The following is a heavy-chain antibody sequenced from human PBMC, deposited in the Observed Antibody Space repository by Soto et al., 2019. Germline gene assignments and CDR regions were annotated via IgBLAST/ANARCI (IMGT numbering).Heavy chain of an antibody. V-gene: IGHV3-11*01. CDR3: ATEDYVDSTSFDA. Sequence: GGSLRLSCEVSGLTFSDYYMSWIRQAPGKGLEWISFISTGGNIFYYAGSVEGRFTISRDNAQNSLFLQMNDLRVDDTAIYYCATEDYVDSTSFDAWGQGTRVTVYS. CDR1: GLTFSDYY. D-gene: IGHD4-17*01. CDR2: ISTGGNIF. J-gene: IGHJ4*02.